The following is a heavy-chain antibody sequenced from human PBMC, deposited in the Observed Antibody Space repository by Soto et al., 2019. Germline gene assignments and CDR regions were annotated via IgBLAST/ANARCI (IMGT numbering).Heavy chain of an antibody. V-gene: IGHV1-46*03. CDR3: ASSEAVPTTTYYYWYIDV. J-gene: IGHJ6*03. Sequence: QVQLVQSGAEVKKPGASVRISCKASGYTFTDYYLHWVRQAPGQGLEWMGIMNPSGGVTSYAQKFQGRVAVTRATSTRTVYMQLSSLRSEDTAVYYCASSEAVPTTTYYYWYIDVWGKGTTVTVSS. CDR1: GYTFTDYY. D-gene: IGHD2-2*01. CDR2: MNPSGGVT.